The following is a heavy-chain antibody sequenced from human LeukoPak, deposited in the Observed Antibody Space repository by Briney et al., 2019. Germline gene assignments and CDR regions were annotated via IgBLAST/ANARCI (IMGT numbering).Heavy chain of an antibody. CDR1: GFTFSSYA. Sequence: QSGGSLRLSCAASGFTFSSYAMSWVRQAPGKGLEWVSAISGSGGSTYYADSVKGRFTISRDNSKNTLYLQMNSLRAEDTAVYYCARGYYDSFGYRYYFDYWGQGTLLTVSS. J-gene: IGHJ4*02. V-gene: IGHV3-23*01. CDR2: ISGSGGST. CDR3: ARGYYDSFGYRYYFDY. D-gene: IGHD3-22*01.